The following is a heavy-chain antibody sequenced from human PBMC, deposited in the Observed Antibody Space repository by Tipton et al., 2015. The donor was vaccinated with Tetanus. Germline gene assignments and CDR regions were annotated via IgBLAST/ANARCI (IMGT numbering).Heavy chain of an antibody. CDR2: IYHRGST. CDR1: GGSISSGGYY. CDR3: ARDPAVLRFLEWFPDCYFAL. J-gene: IGHJ2*01. Sequence: TLSLTCTVSGGSISSGGYYWTWIRQHPGKGLEWIGNIYHRGSTYYNPSLKSRVTISVDTSKNQFSLKLSSVTAADTAVYYCARDPAVLRFLEWFPDCYFALWGRGTLVTVSS. D-gene: IGHD3-3*01. V-gene: IGHV4-31*03.